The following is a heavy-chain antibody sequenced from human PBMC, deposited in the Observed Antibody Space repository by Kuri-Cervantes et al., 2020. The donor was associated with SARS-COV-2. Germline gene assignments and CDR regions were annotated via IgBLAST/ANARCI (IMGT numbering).Heavy chain of an antibody. CDR1: GYTFTGYY. V-gene: IGHV1-2*02. CDR2: INPNSGGT. J-gene: IGHJ4*02. CDR3: AREGYSSGWSGPYFGY. Sequence: ASVKVSCKASGYTFTGYYMHWVRQAPGQGLEWMGWINPNSGGTNYAQKFQGRVTMTRDTSISTAYMELSSLRSEDTAVYYCAREGYSSGWSGPYFGYWGQGTLVTVSS. D-gene: IGHD6-19*01.